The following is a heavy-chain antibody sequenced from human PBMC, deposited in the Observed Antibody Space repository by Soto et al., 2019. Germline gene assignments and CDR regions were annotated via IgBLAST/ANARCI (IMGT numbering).Heavy chain of an antibody. CDR1: GFTFSSYA. Sequence: GGSLRLSCAASGFTFSSYAMHWVRQAPGKELEWVAVISYDGSNKYYADSVKGRFTISRDNSKNTLYLQMNSLRAEDTAVYYCARVLLGVPLGYWGQGTLVTVSS. CDR2: ISYDGSNK. D-gene: IGHD3-10*01. V-gene: IGHV3-30-3*01. CDR3: ARVLLGVPLGY. J-gene: IGHJ4*02.